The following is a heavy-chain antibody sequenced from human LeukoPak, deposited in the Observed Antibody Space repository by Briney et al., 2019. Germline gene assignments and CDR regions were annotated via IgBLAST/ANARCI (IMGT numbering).Heavy chain of an antibody. CDR1: GFTFSGHW. V-gene: IGHV3-74*01. J-gene: IGHJ4*02. D-gene: IGHD1-26*01. CDR2: ISRDGSIT. Sequence: PGGSLRLSCAASGFTFSGHWMHWVRQAPGKGLVWVSRISRDGSITYYADSVKGRFTISRDNAKNTLYLQVNSLRAEDTAVYYCAKDLSGSYYGPLYYFDYWGQGTLVTVSS. CDR3: AKDLSGSYYGPLYYFDY.